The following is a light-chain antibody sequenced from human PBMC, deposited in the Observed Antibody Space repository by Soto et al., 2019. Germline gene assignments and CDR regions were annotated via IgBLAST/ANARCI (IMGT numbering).Light chain of an antibody. J-gene: IGLJ3*02. CDR2: EVS. CDR3: SSYSGGNAVDWV. CDR1: SSDIGGYNY. Sequence: QSALTQPASVSGSPGQSITISCTGSSSDIGGYNYVSWYQQDPGKAPKLIIYEVSDRPSGISNRFSGSKSGNTASLTISGLQADYEGDYYCSSYSGGNAVDWVFGGGTKVTVL. V-gene: IGLV2-14*01.